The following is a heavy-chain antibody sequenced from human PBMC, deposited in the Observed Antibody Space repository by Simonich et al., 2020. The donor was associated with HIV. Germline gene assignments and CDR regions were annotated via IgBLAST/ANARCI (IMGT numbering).Heavy chain of an antibody. Sequence: EVQLVESGGGLVKPGGSLRLSCAASGFTFSSYSMHWVRQAPGKGLEWVSSIRSSSSYIYYADSVKGRFTISRDNAKNSLYLQMNSLRAEDTAVYYCARDGRKGSSTSCSDYWGQGTLVTVSS. V-gene: IGHV3-21*01. D-gene: IGHD2-2*01. CDR1: GFTFSSYS. CDR3: ARDGRKGSSTSCSDY. CDR2: IRSSSSYI. J-gene: IGHJ4*02.